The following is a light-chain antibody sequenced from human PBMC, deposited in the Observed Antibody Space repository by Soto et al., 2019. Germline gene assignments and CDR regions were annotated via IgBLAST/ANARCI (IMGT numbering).Light chain of an antibody. Sequence: QSVLTQPPSASGTPGQRVTISCSGSSSNIGSNYVYWYQQLPGTAPKLIIYRNNQRPSGVPDRFSGSKSGTSASLAISGLRSEDEADYYCEAWDDSLSGLVFGGGTKLTVL. J-gene: IGLJ2*01. CDR1: SSNIGSNY. V-gene: IGLV1-47*01. CDR2: RNN. CDR3: EAWDDSLSGLV.